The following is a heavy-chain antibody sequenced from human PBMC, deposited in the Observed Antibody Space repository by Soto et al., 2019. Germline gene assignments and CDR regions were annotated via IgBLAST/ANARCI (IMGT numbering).Heavy chain of an antibody. D-gene: IGHD6-19*01. V-gene: IGHV1-46*01. CDR3: AIAGDSGDTLTN. Sequence: QVQLVQSGAEVKKPGASVKVSCKASGYTFTSYYMHWVRQAPGQGLEWMGSINPSGGSTRYTQTFQGRVTMTRDTSTGTVDMELSSLRSEDTAVYYCAIAGDSGDTLTNWGQGTLVTVSS. J-gene: IGHJ4*02. CDR1: GYTFTSYY. CDR2: INPSGGST.